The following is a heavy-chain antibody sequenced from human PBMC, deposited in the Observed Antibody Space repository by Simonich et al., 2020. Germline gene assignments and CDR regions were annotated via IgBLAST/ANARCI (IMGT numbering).Heavy chain of an antibody. CDR3: ARHAGFAFDI. V-gene: IGHV4-39*01. J-gene: IGHJ3*02. Sequence: QLQLQESGPGLVKPSETLSLTCTVSGGSISSSSYYWGWIRQPPGKGLEWIGSIFYSGAAYYNPSLKSRVTISVDTSKNQFSLKLSSVTAADTAVYYCARHAGFAFDIWGQGTMVTVSS. CDR1: GGSISSSSYY. D-gene: IGHD6-13*01. CDR2: IFYSGAA.